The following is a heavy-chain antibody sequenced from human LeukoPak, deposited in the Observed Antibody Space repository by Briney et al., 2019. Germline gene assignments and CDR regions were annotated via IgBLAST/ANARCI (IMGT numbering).Heavy chain of an antibody. V-gene: IGHV5-51*01. CDR2: IYPGDSDT. Sequence: GESLKISCKGSGYSFTSYWIGWVRQMPGKGLEWMGIIYPGDSDTRYSPSFQGQVTISADKSISTAYLQWSSLKASDTAMYYCATPGYSSGWYGTQFDYWGQGTLVTVSS. CDR3: ATPGYSSGWYGTQFDY. D-gene: IGHD6-19*01. J-gene: IGHJ4*02. CDR1: GYSFTSYW.